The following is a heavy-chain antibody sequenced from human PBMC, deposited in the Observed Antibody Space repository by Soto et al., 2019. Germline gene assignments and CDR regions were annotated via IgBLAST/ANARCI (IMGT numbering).Heavy chain of an antibody. V-gene: IGHV1-18*01. J-gene: IGHJ5*02. Sequence: GASVKVYCKASGYTFTSYGISWVRQALGQGLEWMGWISAYNGNTNYAQKLQGRVTMTTDTSTSTAYMELRSLRSDDTAVYYCARVKGSGYQIWFDPWGQGTLVTVSS. CDR3: ARVKGSGYQIWFDP. CDR1: GYTFTSYG. CDR2: ISAYNGNT. D-gene: IGHD3-22*01.